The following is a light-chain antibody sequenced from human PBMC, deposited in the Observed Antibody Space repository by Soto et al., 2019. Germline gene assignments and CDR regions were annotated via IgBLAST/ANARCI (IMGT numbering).Light chain of an antibody. CDR2: GAS. CDR3: QQYNNWPKT. CDR1: QIVSSN. V-gene: IGKV3-15*01. Sequence: IVMTQSPATLSVSPGERATLSCRASQIVSSNLAWYQQKPGQAPRLLIYGASTRATGIPARFSGSGSGTEFTLTISSLQSEDFAVYYCQQYNNWPKTFGQGTKVDIK. J-gene: IGKJ1*01.